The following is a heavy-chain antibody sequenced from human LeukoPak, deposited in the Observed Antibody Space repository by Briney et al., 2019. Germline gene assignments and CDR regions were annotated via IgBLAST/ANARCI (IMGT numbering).Heavy chain of an antibody. CDR3: ATTMGSGYLTPFDF. D-gene: IGHD3-22*01. Sequence: PSETLSLTCTVSRGSISSINYYWGWIRQPPGRGLEWIGSMYYSESTYYNPSLKSRVTISVDTSKKQFSLKLSSMTAADTAVYYCATTMGSGYLTPFDFWGQGTLVTVYS. CDR2: MYYSEST. V-gene: IGHV4-39*07. J-gene: IGHJ4*02. CDR1: RGSISSINYY.